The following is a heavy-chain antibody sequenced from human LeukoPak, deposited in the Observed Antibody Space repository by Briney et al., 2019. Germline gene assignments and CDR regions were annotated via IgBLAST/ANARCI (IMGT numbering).Heavy chain of an antibody. CDR3: AKDLWWFGEYDAFDF. CDR1: GFTVRSSY. CDR2: IYNDGRT. V-gene: IGHV3-53*01. D-gene: IGHD3-10*01. J-gene: IGHJ3*01. Sequence: GGSLRLSCAASGFTVRSSYMSWFRQAPGKGLEWASVIYNDGRTYYADSVKGRFTISRDNSKNTLFLQMNSLRAEDTAVYYCAKDLWWFGEYDAFDFWGQGTMVTVSS.